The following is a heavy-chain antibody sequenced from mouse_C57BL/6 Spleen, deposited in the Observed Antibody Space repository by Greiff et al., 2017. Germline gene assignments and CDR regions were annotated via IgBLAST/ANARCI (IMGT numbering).Heavy chain of an antibody. D-gene: IGHD3-2*02. CDR3: AREGGQLRLQGAMDY. Sequence: QVQLQQPGAELVRPGSSVKLSCKASGYTFTSYWMHWVKQRPIQGLEWIGNIDPSDSETHSNQKFKDKATLTVDKSSSTAYMQLSSLTSEDSAVYYCAREGGQLRLQGAMDYWGQGTSVTVSS. CDR2: IDPSDSET. V-gene: IGHV1-52*01. J-gene: IGHJ4*01. CDR1: GYTFTSYW.